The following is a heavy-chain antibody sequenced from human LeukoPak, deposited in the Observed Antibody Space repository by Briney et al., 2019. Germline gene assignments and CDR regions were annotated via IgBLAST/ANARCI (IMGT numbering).Heavy chain of an antibody. D-gene: IGHD3-10*01. CDR3: AKDHKYYYGSGSAQSYYFDY. CDR2: ISGSGGSI. Sequence: GGSLRLSCAASGFTFSSYGMSWVRQAPGKRLEWVSSISGSGGSIYYVDSVKGRFTISRDNSKNTLYLQMNSLRAEDTAVYYCAKDHKYYYGSGSAQSYYFDYWGQGTLVTVSS. V-gene: IGHV3-23*01. J-gene: IGHJ4*02. CDR1: GFTFSSYG.